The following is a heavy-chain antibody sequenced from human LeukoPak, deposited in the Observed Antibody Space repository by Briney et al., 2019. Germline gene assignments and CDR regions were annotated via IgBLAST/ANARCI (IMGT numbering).Heavy chain of an antibody. D-gene: IGHD7-27*01. CDR2: IRKDGTDK. J-gene: IGHJ4*02. Sequence: GGSLRLSCGASGFTFSRFGMHWVRQAPGKGLEWVTYIRKDGTDKYYADSVKGRFTISRDSSKNMVYLQMNSLRAEDTAIYYCAKDSNWAFGNWGQGTLVSVSS. CDR3: AKDSNWAFGN. V-gene: IGHV3-30*02. CDR1: GFTFSRFG.